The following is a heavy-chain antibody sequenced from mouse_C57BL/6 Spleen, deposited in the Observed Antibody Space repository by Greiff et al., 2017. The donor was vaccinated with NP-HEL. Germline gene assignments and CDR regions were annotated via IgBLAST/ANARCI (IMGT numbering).Heavy chain of an antibody. CDR1: GFTFSDYY. V-gene: IGHV5-16*01. CDR2: INYDGSST. CDR3: ARERGFTEYFDV. J-gene: IGHJ1*03. Sequence: EVQRVESEGGLVQPGSSMKLSCTASGFTFSDYYMAWVRQVPEKGLEWVANINYDGSSTYYLDSLKSRFIISRDNAKNILYLQMSSLKSEDTATYYCARERGFTEYFDVWGTGTTVTVSS.